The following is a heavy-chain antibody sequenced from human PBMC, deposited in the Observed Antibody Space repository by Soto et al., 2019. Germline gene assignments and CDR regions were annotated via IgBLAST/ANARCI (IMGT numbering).Heavy chain of an antibody. D-gene: IGHD5-18*01. V-gene: IGHV3-23*01. CDR3: AKDGFPGYSYEVDY. CDR1: GFTFSSYA. J-gene: IGHJ4*02. Sequence: GGSLRLSCAASGFTFSSYAMSWVRQAPGKGLEWVSAISGSGGSTYYADSVKGRFTISRDNSKNTLYLQMNSLRAEDTAVYYWAKDGFPGYSYEVDYWGQGTLVTVSS. CDR2: ISGSGGST.